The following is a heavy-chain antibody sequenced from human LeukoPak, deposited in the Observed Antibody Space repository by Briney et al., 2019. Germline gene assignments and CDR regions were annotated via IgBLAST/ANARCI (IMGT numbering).Heavy chain of an antibody. V-gene: IGHV6-1*01. CDR2: TYYRNKWYN. CDR1: GDTVSSNSAA. D-gene: IGHD4-17*01. Sequence: SQTLSLTCAISGDTVSSNSAAWNWITQSPSRGLEWLGRTYYRNKWYNDYAVSVNSRITINPDTSKTQFSLQLKSVTPEDTAVYYCARGALREDRFDYWGQGTLVTVSS. J-gene: IGHJ4*01. CDR3: ARGALREDRFDY.